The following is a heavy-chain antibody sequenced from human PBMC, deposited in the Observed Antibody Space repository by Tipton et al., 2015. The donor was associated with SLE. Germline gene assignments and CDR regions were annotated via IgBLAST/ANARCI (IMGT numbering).Heavy chain of an antibody. CDR3: ARVGRDGWYQGFDY. D-gene: IGHD6-19*01. Sequence: QVQLVQSGGGLVKPGGSLRLSCAASGFTFSDYYMSWIRQAPGKGLEWVSYISTSTSHTNYADSVKGRFTISRDNAKNSLYLQMNSLRAEDTAVYYCARVGRDGWYQGFDYWGQGTLVTVSP. V-gene: IGHV3-11*06. CDR2: ISTSTSHT. J-gene: IGHJ4*02. CDR1: GFTFSDYY.